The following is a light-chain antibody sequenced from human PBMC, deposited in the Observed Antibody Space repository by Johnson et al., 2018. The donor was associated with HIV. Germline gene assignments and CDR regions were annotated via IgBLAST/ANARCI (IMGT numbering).Light chain of an antibody. CDR1: SSNIGNNY. CDR2: KNT. V-gene: IGLV1-51*02. J-gene: IGLJ1*01. Sequence: QSVLTQPPSVSAAPGQKVTISCSGSSSNIGNNYVSWYQQLPGTAPKLLIYKNTQRPSGIPDRFSGSKSGTSATLGITGLQTGDEADYYCGTWDTSLSAGGVFGTGTKVTVL. CDR3: GTWDTSLSAGGV.